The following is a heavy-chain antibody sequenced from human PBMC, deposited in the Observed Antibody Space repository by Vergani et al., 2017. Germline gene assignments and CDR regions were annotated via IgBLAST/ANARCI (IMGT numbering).Heavy chain of an antibody. Sequence: QVQLQESGPGLVKPSETLSLICSVSGVSMQSGSFYWTWIRQTAERRLEWMGRVYPSGTTNYNPSLNGRVTIFVDKSKNLLSLRLNSVTAADTAVYYCVRDLGRGYCSTTLCFGMDLWGQGTTVTVS. CDR1: GVSMQSGSFY. D-gene: IGHD2-15*01. CDR3: VRDLGRGYCSTTLCFGMDL. CDR2: VYPSGTT. J-gene: IGHJ6*02. V-gene: IGHV4-61*02.